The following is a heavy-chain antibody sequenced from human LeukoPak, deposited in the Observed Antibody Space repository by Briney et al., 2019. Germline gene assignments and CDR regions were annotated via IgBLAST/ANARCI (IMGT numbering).Heavy chain of an antibody. D-gene: IGHD4-17*01. CDR2: ISSNGGST. Sequence: GGSLRLSCAASGFTFSSYAMHWVRQAPGKGLEYVSAISSNGGSTYYANSVKGRFTISRDNSKNTLYLQMGSLRAEDMAVYYCARDFQSTVTTPFDYWGQGTLVTVSS. J-gene: IGHJ4*02. CDR3: ARDFQSTVTTPFDY. V-gene: IGHV3-64*01. CDR1: GFTFSSYA.